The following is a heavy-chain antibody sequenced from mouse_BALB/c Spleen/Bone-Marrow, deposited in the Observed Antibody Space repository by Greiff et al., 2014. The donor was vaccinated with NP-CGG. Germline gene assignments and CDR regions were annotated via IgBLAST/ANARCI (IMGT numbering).Heavy chain of an antibody. CDR1: GFNIKDTY. V-gene: IGHV14-3*02. J-gene: IGHJ4*01. Sequence: VQLQQPGAELVKPGASVKLSCTASGFNIKDTYMHWVKQRPEQGLEWIGRIDPAYGNTKYDPKFQGKATITADTSSNTAYLQLSSLTSEDTAVYYCARWEYYAMDYWGQGTSVTVSS. D-gene: IGHD4-1*01. CDR3: ARWEYYAMDY. CDR2: IDPAYGNT.